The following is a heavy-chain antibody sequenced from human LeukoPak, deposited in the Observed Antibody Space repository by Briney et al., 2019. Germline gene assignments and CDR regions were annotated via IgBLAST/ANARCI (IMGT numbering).Heavy chain of an antibody. CDR2: IQYDGGKK. V-gene: IGHV3-30*02. D-gene: IGHD2-15*01. CDR3: VREDLRGNYSGGPPTLDY. CDR1: AFAFRGYG. J-gene: IGHJ4*02. Sequence: GGSLRLSCAASAFAFRGYGMHWVRQAPGKGPEWVAFIQYDGGKKYFADSVRGRFTISRDNSKNTLYLDMNSLRIEDTATYYCVREDLRGNYSGGPPTLDYWGRGTLVIVA.